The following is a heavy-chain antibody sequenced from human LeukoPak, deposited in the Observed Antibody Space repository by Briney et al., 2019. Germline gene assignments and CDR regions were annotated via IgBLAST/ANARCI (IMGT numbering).Heavy chain of an antibody. Sequence: SETLSLTCTVSGGSISSGDYYWSWIRQPPGKGLEWIGYIYYSGSTYYNPSLKSRVTISVDTSKNQFSLKLSSVTAADTAVYYCAREANWDPQGGYRGQGTLVTVSS. CDR2: IYYSGST. D-gene: IGHD7-27*01. CDR3: AREANWDPQGGY. CDR1: GGSISSGDYY. J-gene: IGHJ4*02. V-gene: IGHV4-30-4*01.